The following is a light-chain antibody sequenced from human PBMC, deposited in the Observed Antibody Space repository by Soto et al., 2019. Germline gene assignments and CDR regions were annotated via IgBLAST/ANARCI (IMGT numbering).Light chain of an antibody. Sequence: QSALTQPPSASGSPGQSVTISCTGTSTGIFYYNFVSWYQQHPGKAPKLIIYEVSKRPSGVPDRFSGSKSGNTASLTVSGLQAEDEGDYHCNSYVGNNIWVFGGGTKLTVL. J-gene: IGLJ2*01. CDR3: NSYVGNNIWV. CDR1: STGIFYYNF. V-gene: IGLV2-8*01. CDR2: EVS.